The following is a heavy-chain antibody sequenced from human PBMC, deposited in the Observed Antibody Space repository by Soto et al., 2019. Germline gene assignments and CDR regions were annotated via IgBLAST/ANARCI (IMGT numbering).Heavy chain of an antibody. D-gene: IGHD1-26*01. Sequence: GGSLRLSCNFTFSMYSMNWVRQAPGKGLEWVASISSGAAYIKYAGSVQGRFTISRDNAKNTVSLQMSSLRVEDTAVYFCTRDEGGSYDSWFHPWGQGTQVTVSS. CDR2: ISSGAAYI. CDR1: FTFSMYS. CDR3: TRDEGGSYDSWFHP. J-gene: IGHJ5*02. V-gene: IGHV3-21*06.